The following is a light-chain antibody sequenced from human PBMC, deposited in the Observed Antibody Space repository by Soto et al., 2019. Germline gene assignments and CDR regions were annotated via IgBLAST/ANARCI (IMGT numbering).Light chain of an antibody. CDR2: DAS. CDR3: QQRSNWPLT. CDR1: QRVSSY. V-gene: IGKV3-11*01. Sequence: EIVLTQSPATLSLSPGERATLSCRASQRVSSYLAWYQQKPGQAPRLLIYDASNRATGIPTRFSGNGSETDFIFTISSLEPEDFAVYYCQQRSNWPLTFGGGTKVDIK. J-gene: IGKJ4*01.